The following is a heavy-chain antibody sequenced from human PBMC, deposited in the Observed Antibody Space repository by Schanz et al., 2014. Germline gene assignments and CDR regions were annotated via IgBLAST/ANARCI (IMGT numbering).Heavy chain of an antibody. V-gene: IGHV3-23*04. CDR1: GFTFSSYA. Sequence: EVQLVESGGGLVKPGGSLRLSCAASGFTFSSYAMSWVRQAPGKGLEWVSAISGSGGSTYYADSVKGRFTISRDNSKNTLYLQTNSLRAEDTAVYYCAKGRFGELSAFDIWGQGTMVTVSS. J-gene: IGHJ3*02. CDR2: ISGSGGST. D-gene: IGHD3-10*01. CDR3: AKGRFGELSAFDI.